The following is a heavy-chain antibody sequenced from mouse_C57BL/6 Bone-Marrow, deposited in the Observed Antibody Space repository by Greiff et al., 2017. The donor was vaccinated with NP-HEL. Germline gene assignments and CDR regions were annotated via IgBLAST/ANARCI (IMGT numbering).Heavy chain of an antibody. CDR3: ARGGEYYSNYVDYAMDY. D-gene: IGHD2-5*01. J-gene: IGHJ4*01. CDR1: GYSITSDY. CDR2: ISYSGST. V-gene: IGHV3-8*01. Sequence: EVQLQESGPGLAKPSQTLSLTCSVTGYSITSDYWNWIRKFPGNKLEYMGYISYSGSTYYNPSLKSRISITRDTSKDQYYLQLNSVTTEDTATYYCARGGEYYSNYVDYAMDYWGQGTSVTVSS.